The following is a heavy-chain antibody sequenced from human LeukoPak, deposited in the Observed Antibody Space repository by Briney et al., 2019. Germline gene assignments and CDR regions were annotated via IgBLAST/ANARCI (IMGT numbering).Heavy chain of an antibody. V-gene: IGHV3-30*04. CDR2: ISYDGGNK. CDR1: GFTFDDFA. Sequence: PGRSLRLSCAPSGFTFDDFAMHWVRQAPRKGLEWVALISYDGGNKNYADSVKGRFTISRDNSKNTLYLHMNSLRPEDTAVYYCARDPPFSSGWSQNHFDYWGQGTLVTVSS. CDR3: ARDPPFSSGWSQNHFDY. D-gene: IGHD6-19*01. J-gene: IGHJ4*02.